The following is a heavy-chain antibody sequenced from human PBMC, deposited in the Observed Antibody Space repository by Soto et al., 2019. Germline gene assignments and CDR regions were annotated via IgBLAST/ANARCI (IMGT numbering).Heavy chain of an antibody. CDR2: ISTNGVGT. CDR3: VQYSSSSYYY. CDR1: GFTFSTYA. J-gene: IGHJ4*02. D-gene: IGHD6-6*01. V-gene: IGHV3-64D*06. Sequence: EVQLVESGGGLVQPGGSLRLSCSASGFTFSTYAMHWVRQPPGKGLEYVSAISTNGVGTYYTDSVKGRFTISRDNSKNTLYLQMSSLRPADTAVYNCVQYSSSSYYYWGQGTLVTVSS.